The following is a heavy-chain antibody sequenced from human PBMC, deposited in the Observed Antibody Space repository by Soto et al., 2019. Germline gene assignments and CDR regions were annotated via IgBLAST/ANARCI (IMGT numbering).Heavy chain of an antibody. Sequence: GSLRLSCAASGFTFSSYAMSWVRQAPGKGLEWVSAISGSGGSTYYADSVKGRFTISRDNSKNTLYLQMNSLRAEDTAVYYCANYLSYDILTGYYADYYYYGMDVWGQGTTVTVSS. CDR2: ISGSGGST. CDR1: GFTFSSYA. V-gene: IGHV3-23*01. D-gene: IGHD3-9*01. CDR3: ANYLSYDILTGYYADYYYYGMDV. J-gene: IGHJ6*02.